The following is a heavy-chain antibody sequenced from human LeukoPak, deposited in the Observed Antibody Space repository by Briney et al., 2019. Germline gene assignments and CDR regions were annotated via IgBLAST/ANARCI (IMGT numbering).Heavy chain of an antibody. D-gene: IGHD6-25*01. CDR2: ISAGNGNT. CDR1: GYTFTTYA. J-gene: IGHJ4*02. Sequence: GASLKVSCKASGYTFTTYAMHWVRQAPGQRLEWMGWISAGNGNTKYSQKFQGRVTITRDTSASTAYMELSSLRSEDTAVYYCARVGYLPELSFDYWGQGTLVTVSS. CDR3: ARVGYLPELSFDY. V-gene: IGHV1-3*01.